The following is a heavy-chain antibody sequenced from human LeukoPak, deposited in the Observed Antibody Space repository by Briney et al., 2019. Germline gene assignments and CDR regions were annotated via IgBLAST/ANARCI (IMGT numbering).Heavy chain of an antibody. D-gene: IGHD3-10*01. CDR2: ISGSGGST. Sequence: PGGSLRLSCAASGFTFSSYAMSWVRQAPGKGLEWVSVISGSGGSTYYADSVKGRFTISRDNSKNTLYLQMNSLRAEDTAVYYCATAPPFGESFYWYFDLWGHGTLVTVSS. V-gene: IGHV3-23*01. CDR1: GFTFSSYA. J-gene: IGHJ2*01. CDR3: ATAPPFGESFYWYFDL.